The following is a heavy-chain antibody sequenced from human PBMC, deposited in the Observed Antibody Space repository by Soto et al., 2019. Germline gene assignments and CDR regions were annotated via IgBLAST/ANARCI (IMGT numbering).Heavy chain of an antibody. J-gene: IGHJ6*02. CDR2: IYHSGST. CDR1: GGSFSGYY. CDR3: ARGVYYGSGSYSNYYGMDV. V-gene: IGHV4-34*01. Sequence: SETLSLTCAVYGGSFSGYYWTWIRQPPGTGLEWIGEIYHSGSTNYNPSLKSRVTISVDKSKNQFSLKLSSVTAADTAVYYCARGVYYGSGSYSNYYGMDVWGQGTTVTVSS. D-gene: IGHD3-10*01.